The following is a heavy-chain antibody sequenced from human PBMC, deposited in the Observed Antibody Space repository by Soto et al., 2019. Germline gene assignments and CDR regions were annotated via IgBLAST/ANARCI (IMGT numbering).Heavy chain of an antibody. CDR3: ATDSGGFPFDY. D-gene: IGHD1-26*01. V-gene: IGHV3-33*01. J-gene: IGHJ4*02. CDR1: GFTFSSYG. Sequence: QVQLVESGGGVVQPGMSLRLSCAASGFTFSSYGMHWVRQAPGKGLEWVAVIWSDGSNKYYADSVKGRFTISRDNSKHTLYLQMNSLRAEDTAVYYCATDSGGFPFDYWGQGTLVTVSS. CDR2: IWSDGSNK.